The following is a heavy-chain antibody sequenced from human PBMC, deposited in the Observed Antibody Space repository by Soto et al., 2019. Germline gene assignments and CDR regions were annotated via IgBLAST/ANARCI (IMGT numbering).Heavy chain of an antibody. Sequence: SEPLSLTCTVAGRSMSCDYWSWIRQPPGKGLEWIGYIYYSGSTNYNPSLKRRGTISVDRSKKQFSLRLSSVSAADTAVYVGARGEERVAIHTGYWGQGTLVTISS. J-gene: IGHJ4*02. D-gene: IGHD2-15*01. V-gene: IGHV4-59*01. CDR3: ARGEERVAIHTGY. CDR1: GRSMSCDY. CDR2: IYYSGST.